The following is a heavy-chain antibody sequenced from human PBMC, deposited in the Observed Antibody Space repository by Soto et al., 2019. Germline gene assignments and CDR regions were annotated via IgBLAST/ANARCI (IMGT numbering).Heavy chain of an antibody. Sequence: QVQLVQSGAEVKKPGSSVKVSCKASGGTFSSYTISWVRQAPGQGLEWMGRIIPILGIANYAQKFQGRVTITADKSTSTVYMELSSLRSEDTAVYYCARACSSTSCYLVWGQGTLVTVSS. D-gene: IGHD2-2*01. CDR3: ARACSSTSCYLV. V-gene: IGHV1-69*02. CDR2: IIPILGIA. CDR1: GGTFSSYT. J-gene: IGHJ4*02.